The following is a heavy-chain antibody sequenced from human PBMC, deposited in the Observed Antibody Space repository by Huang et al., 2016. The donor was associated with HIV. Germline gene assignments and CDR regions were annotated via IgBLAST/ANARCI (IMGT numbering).Heavy chain of an antibody. CDR1: GFSSTNAW. Sequence: EVQLVESGGGLVKPGGSLRLSCAASGFSSTNAWMGWVRQATGKGLEVVGRIKSKTDGGNKDYAAPVKGRVSISRDDSKNTLYLQMNSLKTQDTAVYYCAADVDCSGGSCYGFEYWGQGTLVTVSS. J-gene: IGHJ4*02. D-gene: IGHD2-15*01. CDR2: IKSKTDGGNK. CDR3: AADVDCSGGSCYGFEY. V-gene: IGHV3-15*01.